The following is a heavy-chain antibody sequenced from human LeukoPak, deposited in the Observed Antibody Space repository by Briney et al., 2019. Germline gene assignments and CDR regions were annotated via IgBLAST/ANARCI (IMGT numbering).Heavy chain of an antibody. CDR3: ARRTIGHFDY. D-gene: IGHD3-3*01. CDR2: IYPGDSDT. V-gene: IGHV5-51*01. Sequence: GESLKISCEGSGYTFTSYWIGWVRQMPGKGLEWMGIIYPGDSDTRYSPSFQGQVTISADKSIGTAYLQWSSLKASDTAMYSCARRTIGHFDYWGQGTLVTVSS. CDR1: GYTFTSYW. J-gene: IGHJ4*02.